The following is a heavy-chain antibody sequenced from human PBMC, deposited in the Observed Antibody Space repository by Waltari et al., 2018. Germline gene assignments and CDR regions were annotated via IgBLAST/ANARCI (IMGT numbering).Heavy chain of an antibody. Sequence: EVHLVESGGGLVQPGGSRRLSWSTPGFNFKTYRMSWSRQAPGKGLEWVANIKEDGGHDHYVDSVKGRFTVSRDNAKSSVYLHMSSLRAEDTAVYYFVTYPVIGGYWYMDVWGKGTTVTVSS. V-gene: IGHV3-7*01. CDR3: VTYPVIGGYWYMDV. CDR2: IKEDGGHD. CDR1: GFNFKTYR. J-gene: IGHJ6*03. D-gene: IGHD2-15*01.